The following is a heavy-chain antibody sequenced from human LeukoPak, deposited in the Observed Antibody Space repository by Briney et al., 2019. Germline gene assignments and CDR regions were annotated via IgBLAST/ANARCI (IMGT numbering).Heavy chain of an antibody. J-gene: IGHJ5*02. Sequence: GGTLRLSCAASGFTFSSYGMSWVRQAPGKGPEWVSAISGSGGSTYYADSVKGRFTISRDNSKNTLYLQMNSLRAEDTAVYYCAKSGGGSYSWGQGTLVTVSS. D-gene: IGHD3-10*01. CDR2: ISGSGGST. CDR3: AKSGGGSYS. V-gene: IGHV3-23*01. CDR1: GFTFSSYG.